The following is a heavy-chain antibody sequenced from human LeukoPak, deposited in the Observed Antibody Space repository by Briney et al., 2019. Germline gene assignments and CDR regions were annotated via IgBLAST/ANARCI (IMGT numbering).Heavy chain of an antibody. D-gene: IGHD6-6*01. CDR2: IYYSGST. V-gene: IGHV4-31*03. J-gene: IGHJ4*02. CDR3: ARGIAARPENRFDY. Sequence: SQTLSLTCTVSGGSISSGGYYWSWIRQHPGQGLEWIGYIYYSGSTYYNPSLKSRVTISVDTSKNQFSLKLSSVTAADTAVYYCARGIAARPENRFDYWGQGTLVTVSS. CDR1: GGSISSGGYY.